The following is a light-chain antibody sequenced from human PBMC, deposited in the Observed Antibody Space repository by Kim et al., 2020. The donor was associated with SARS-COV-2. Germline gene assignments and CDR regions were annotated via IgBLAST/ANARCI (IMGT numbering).Light chain of an antibody. V-gene: IGKV1-39*01. Sequence: DIQMTQSPSSLSASVGDRVTITCRASQSISIYLNWYQQRPGKAPNLLIYAASNLQSEVPSRFSGSGSGTDFALTISSLQPEDFATYHCQQSYTTPPTFGGGTKVDIK. CDR3: QQSYTTPPT. CDR1: QSISIY. CDR2: AAS. J-gene: IGKJ4*01.